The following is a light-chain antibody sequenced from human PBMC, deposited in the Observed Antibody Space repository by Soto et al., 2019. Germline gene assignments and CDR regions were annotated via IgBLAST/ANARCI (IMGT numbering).Light chain of an antibody. CDR3: CSYAGRSTWDVV. CDR2: DVS. CDR1: SSDVGGYNY. V-gene: IGLV2-11*01. Sequence: QSALTQPRSVSGSPGQSVTISCTGTSSDVGGYNYVSWYQQYPGKAPKFMIYDVSKRPSGVPDRFSGSKSGSTASLTISGLQAEDEADYYCCSYAGRSTWDVVFGGGTKLTVL. J-gene: IGLJ2*01.